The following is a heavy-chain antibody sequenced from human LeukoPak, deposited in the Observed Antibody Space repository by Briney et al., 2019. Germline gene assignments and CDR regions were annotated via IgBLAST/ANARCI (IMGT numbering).Heavy chain of an antibody. D-gene: IGHD6-6*01. CDR3: ASPGGVSGSSSEY. J-gene: IGHJ4*02. V-gene: IGHV1-69*05. Sequence: SVKVSCKASGGTFSSYAISWVRQAPGQGLEWMGGIIPIFGTTNYAQKFQGRVTITTDESTSTAYMELSSLRSEDTAVYYCASPGGVSGSSSEYWGQGTLVTVSS. CDR1: GGTFSSYA. CDR2: IIPIFGTT.